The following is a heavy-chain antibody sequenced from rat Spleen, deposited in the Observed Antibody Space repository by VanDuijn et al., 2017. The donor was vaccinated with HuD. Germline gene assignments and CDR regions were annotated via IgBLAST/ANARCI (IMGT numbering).Heavy chain of an antibody. CDR1: GFTFSNYG. CDR3: ARHGYIVRVYVRGWYAY. Sequence: EVQLVESGGGLVQPGRSLKLSCAASGFTFSNYGMAWVRQAPTKGLEWVATISYDGSSTYYRDSVKGRFTISRDNAKSTLYLQMDSLRSEDTDTYYCARHGYIVRVYVRGWYAYWGQGTLVT. CDR2: ISYDGSST. J-gene: IGHJ3*01. D-gene: IGHD1-9*01. V-gene: IGHV5-29*01.